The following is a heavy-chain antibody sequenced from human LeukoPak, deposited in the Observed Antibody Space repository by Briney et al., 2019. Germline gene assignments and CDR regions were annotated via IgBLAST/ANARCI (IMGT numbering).Heavy chain of an antibody. D-gene: IGHD5-12*01. V-gene: IGHV1-69*05. CDR2: IIPIFGTA. Sequence: SVKVSCKASGGTFSSYAISWVRQAPGQGLEWMGGIIPIFGTANYAQKFQGRVTITTDESTSAAYMELSSLRAEDTALYYCAKTSSGYDPFFDYWGQGTLVTVSS. CDR1: GGTFSSYA. CDR3: AKTSSGYDPFFDY. J-gene: IGHJ4*02.